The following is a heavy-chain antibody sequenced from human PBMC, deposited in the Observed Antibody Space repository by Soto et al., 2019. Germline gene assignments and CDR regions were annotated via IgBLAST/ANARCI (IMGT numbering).Heavy chain of an antibody. CDR3: ARGAGGSSDYYYYYGMDV. V-gene: IGHV1-2*02. CDR2: INPNSGGT. CDR1: GYTFTGYY. J-gene: IGHJ6*02. Sequence: GASVKVSCKASGYTFTGYYMHWVRQAPGQGLEWMGWINPNSGGTSYAQKFQGRVTMTRDTSISTAYMELSRLRPDDTAVYYCARGAGGSSDYYYYYGMDVWGQETMVTVS. D-gene: IGHD6-6*01.